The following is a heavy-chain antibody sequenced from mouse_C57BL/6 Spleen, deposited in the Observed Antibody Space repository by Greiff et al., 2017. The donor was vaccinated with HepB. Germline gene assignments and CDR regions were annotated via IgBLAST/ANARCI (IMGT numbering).Heavy chain of an antibody. J-gene: IGHJ4*01. D-gene: IGHD1-1*01. Sequence: EVQGVESGGGLVKPGGSLKLSCAASGFTFSDYGMHWVRQAPEKGLEWVAYISSGSSTIYYSDTVKGRFTISRDNAKNTLFLQMTSLRSEDTAMYDCARHLYGDAMDCWGQGTSVTVSS. CDR1: GFTFSDYG. V-gene: IGHV5-17*01. CDR3: ARHLYGDAMDC. CDR2: ISSGSSTI.